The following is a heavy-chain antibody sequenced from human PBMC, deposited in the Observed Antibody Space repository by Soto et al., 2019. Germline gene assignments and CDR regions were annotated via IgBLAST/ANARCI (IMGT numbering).Heavy chain of an antibody. Sequence: TLSLTCPVSGGSISSCGYYWSWIRQHPGKVLEWIGYIYYSGSTYYNPSLKSRVTISIDTSKNQFSLRLSSVTAADTAVYYCAKAVYRSSGALDLGGRGTLLT. D-gene: IGHD6-13*01. V-gene: IGHV4-31*03. CDR2: IYYSGST. CDR3: AKAVYRSSGALDL. J-gene: IGHJ2*01. CDR1: GGSISSCGYY.